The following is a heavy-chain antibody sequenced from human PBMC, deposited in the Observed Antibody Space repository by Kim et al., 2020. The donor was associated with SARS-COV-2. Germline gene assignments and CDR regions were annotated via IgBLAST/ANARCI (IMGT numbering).Heavy chain of an antibody. J-gene: IGHJ4*02. Sequence: GISTTYAQKFQGRVTMTGDTSTSTVYMEVSSLTSEDTAVYYCARGDYNFDYWGQGTLVTVSS. V-gene: IGHV1-46*01. CDR3: ARGDYNFDY. CDR2: GIST. D-gene: IGHD3-16*01.